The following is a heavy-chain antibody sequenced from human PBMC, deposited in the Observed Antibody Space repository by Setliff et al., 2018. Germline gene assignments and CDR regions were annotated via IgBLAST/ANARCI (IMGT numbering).Heavy chain of an antibody. D-gene: IGHD4-17*01. Sequence: SETLSLTCTVSGGSVNDYYWSWIRRPPGKGLEWIGYSYYLGATKYTPSLKGRVSISVDTAENQVSLKVNSVTAADTASYYCARDPNGDYVGAFDPWGQGVLVTVSS. J-gene: IGHJ5*02. CDR1: GGSVNDYY. V-gene: IGHV4-59*02. CDR3: ARDPNGDYVGAFDP. CDR2: SYYLGAT.